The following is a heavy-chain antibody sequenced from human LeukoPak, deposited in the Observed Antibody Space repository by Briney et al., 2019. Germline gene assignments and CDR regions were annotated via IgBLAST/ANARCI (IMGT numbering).Heavy chain of an antibody. Sequence: GGSLRLSCAASGFTFSNYAMHWVRQAPGKGLEWVTFIRYDGSNKYYAECVKGRFTISRDNSKNTLYLQMSSLRAEDTAVYYCAKAIHSSSSGVVDYWGQGTLVTVSS. CDR2: IRYDGSNK. V-gene: IGHV3-30*02. CDR3: AKAIHSSSSGVVDY. D-gene: IGHD6-6*01. CDR1: GFTFSNYA. J-gene: IGHJ4*02.